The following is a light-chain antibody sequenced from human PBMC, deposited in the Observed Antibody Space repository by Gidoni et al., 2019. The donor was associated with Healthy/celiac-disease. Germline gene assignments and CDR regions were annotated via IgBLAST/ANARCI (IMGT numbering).Light chain of an antibody. CDR1: QSVSSY. J-gene: IGKJ1*01. CDR2: DAA. Sequence: EIVLTPSPATLSLSPGERATLPCRASQSVSSYLAWYKQKPGQAPSLLIYDAATRATGIPARFSGSGSGTDFTLTISSLEPEDFAVYYCQQRSNWPRTFGQGTKVEIK. V-gene: IGKV3-11*01. CDR3: QQRSNWPRT.